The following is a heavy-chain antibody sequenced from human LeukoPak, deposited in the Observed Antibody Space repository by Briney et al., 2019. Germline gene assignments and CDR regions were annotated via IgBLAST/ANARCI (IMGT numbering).Heavy chain of an antibody. CDR2: LWYDGSNE. CDR3: AKGMTTGPRSVYHYMDV. J-gene: IGHJ6*03. Sequence: GGSLRLSCVASGFTFRGYGMHWVRQAPGKGLEWLSLLWYDGSNEYYADSVKGRFTISRDNSENTLYLQMNSLRAEDTAVYYCAKGMTTGPRSVYHYMDVWGKGTTVTVSS. CDR1: GFTFRGYG. D-gene: IGHD4-17*01. V-gene: IGHV3-33*06.